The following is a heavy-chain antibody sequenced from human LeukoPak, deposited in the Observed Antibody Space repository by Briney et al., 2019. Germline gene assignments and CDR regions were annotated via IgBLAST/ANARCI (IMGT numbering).Heavy chain of an antibody. J-gene: IGHJ3*02. V-gene: IGHV3-30-3*01. CDR3: ARDQGWEILLNAFDI. Sequence: PGRSLRLACAASGFTFSSYAIRWVRQAAGKGLEWVAVISCDGSNKYYADSVKGRFTISTDTSKDTLYLQMNSLRAEDTAVYYCARDQGWEILLNAFDIWGQGTMATVSS. CDR1: GFTFSSYA. CDR2: ISCDGSNK. D-gene: IGHD1-26*01.